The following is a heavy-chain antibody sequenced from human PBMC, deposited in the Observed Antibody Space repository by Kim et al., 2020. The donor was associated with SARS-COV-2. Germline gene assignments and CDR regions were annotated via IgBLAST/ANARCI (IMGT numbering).Heavy chain of an antibody. CDR3: ARRRGYSYGFGY. D-gene: IGHD5-18*01. CDR1: GGTFSSYA. Sequence: SVKVSCKASGGTFSSYAISWVRQAPGQGLEWMGGIIPIFGTANYAQKFQGRVTITADESTSTAYMELSSLRSEDTAVYYCARRRGYSYGFGYWGQGTLVTVSS. J-gene: IGHJ4*02. V-gene: IGHV1-69*13. CDR2: IIPIFGTA.